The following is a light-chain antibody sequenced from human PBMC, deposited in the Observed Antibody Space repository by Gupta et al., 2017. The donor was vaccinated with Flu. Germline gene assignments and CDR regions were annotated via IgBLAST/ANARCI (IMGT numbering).Light chain of an antibody. J-gene: IGKJ1*01. CDR2: GAS. CDR1: QSVSSN. V-gene: IGKV3-15*01. Sequence: DKVLPQTPATQSASPGERATLSCRASQSVSSNLAWYQQKPGQAPRLLIHGASTRATGIPARFSGSGSGTEFTLTISSRQSEDFAVYYCQQYNNWPRTCGQGTKVEIK. CDR3: QQYNNWPRT.